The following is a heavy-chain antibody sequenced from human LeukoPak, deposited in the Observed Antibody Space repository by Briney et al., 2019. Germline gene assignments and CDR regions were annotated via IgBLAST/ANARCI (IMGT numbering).Heavy chain of an antibody. CDR2: ISSSSSYI. D-gene: IGHD3-3*01. V-gene: IGHV3-21*01. CDR3: ARAQSYDFWSGYSFDY. CDR1: GFTFSSYS. J-gene: IGHJ4*02. Sequence: GGSLRLSCAASGFTFSSYSMNWVRPAPGKGLEWVSSISSSSSYIYYADSVKGRFTISRDNAKNSLYLQMNSLRAEDTAVYYCARAQSYDFWSGYSFDYWGQGTLVTVSS.